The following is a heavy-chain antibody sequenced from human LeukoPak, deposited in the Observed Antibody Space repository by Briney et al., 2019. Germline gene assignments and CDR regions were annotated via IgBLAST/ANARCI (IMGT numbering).Heavy chain of an antibody. CDR3: DRDKGASPRALDV. CDR1: GFTFSSYM. J-gene: IGHJ3*01. D-gene: IGHD4/OR15-4a*01. V-gene: IGHV3-48*01. CDR2: ICNDRSTI. Sequence: GGSLRLSCAASGFTFSSYMMNWVRQAPGKGLGWVAYICNDRSTIYYADSVKGRFTTSRDNAKNTLCLQMNSLRAEDTGLYYCDRDKGASPRALDVWGPGTRVTVSS.